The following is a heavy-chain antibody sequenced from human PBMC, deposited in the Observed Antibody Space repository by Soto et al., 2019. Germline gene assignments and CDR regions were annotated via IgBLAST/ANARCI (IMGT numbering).Heavy chain of an antibody. CDR2: MSYDGSNE. V-gene: IGHV3-30*18. CDR3: AKDGRHNFDY. Sequence: QVQLVEYGGGVVQPGRSLRLSCAASGFTFSHYAMHWVRQAPGKGLEWVALMSYDGSNEYYADSVKGRFTISRDNSKNTLYLQMNSLRAEDTAVYYCAKDGRHNFDYWGQGTLVTVSS. CDR1: GFTFSHYA. J-gene: IGHJ4*02.